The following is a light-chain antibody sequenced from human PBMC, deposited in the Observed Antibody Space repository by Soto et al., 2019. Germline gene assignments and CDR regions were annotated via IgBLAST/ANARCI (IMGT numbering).Light chain of an antibody. CDR3: QEYGASRA. CDR1: QSVSSSY. V-gene: IGKV3-20*01. J-gene: IGKJ2*01. CDR2: GAS. Sequence: GNVVLCPGKKTNLSCRASQSVSSSYLAWYQQKPGQALRLLIYGASSRATGIPDRFSGSGSGTDFTLTISRLEPEDFAEYYCQEYGASRAFGQGTKLE.